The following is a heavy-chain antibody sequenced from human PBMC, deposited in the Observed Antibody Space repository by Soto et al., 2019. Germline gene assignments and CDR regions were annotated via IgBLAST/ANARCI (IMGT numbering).Heavy chain of an antibody. D-gene: IGHD2-2*01. CDR3: ARSVPAASPHYFDY. J-gene: IGHJ4*02. CDR2: KSYEGSNK. V-gene: IGHV3-30-3*01. CDR1: GFTFSSYA. Sequence: GGSLRLSCAASGFTFSSYAMHWVRQAPGKGLEWVAVKSYEGSNKYYAESVKGRFTISRDNSKKTLYLQMNSLKAEDKAVYYCARSVPAASPHYFDYWGQGTLVTVSS.